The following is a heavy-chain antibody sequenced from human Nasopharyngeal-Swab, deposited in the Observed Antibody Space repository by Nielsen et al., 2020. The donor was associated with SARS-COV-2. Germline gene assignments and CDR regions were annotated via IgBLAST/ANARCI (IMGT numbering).Heavy chain of an antibody. V-gene: IGHV3-72*01. CDR1: GFTFSDHY. J-gene: IGHJ4*02. CDR3: ARVFVN. CDR2: IRNKANSHTT. Sequence: GESLKISCAASGFTFSDHYMDWVRQAPGKGLEWVGRIRNKANSHTTEYAASVKGRFTISRGDSKNSLYLQMNSLKTEDTGVYYCARVFVNWGQGTLVTVSS.